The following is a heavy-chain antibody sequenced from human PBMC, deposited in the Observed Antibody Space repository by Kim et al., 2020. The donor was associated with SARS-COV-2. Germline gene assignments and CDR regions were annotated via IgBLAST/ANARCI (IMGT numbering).Heavy chain of an antibody. CDR2: INTNTGNP. Sequence: EWMGWINTNTGNPTYAQGFTGRFVFSLDTSVSTAYLQISSLKAEDTAVYYCARDIENTVGYYYYYYMDVWGKGTTVTVSS. V-gene: IGHV7-4-1*02. D-gene: IGHD4-17*01. CDR3: ARDIENTVGYYYYYYMDV. J-gene: IGHJ6*03.